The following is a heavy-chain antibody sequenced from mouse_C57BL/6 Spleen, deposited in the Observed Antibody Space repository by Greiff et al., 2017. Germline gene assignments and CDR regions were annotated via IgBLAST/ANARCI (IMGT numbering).Heavy chain of an antibody. CDR3: ARADYDWYFDV. CDR2: ISYDGSN. D-gene: IGHD2-4*01. CDR1: GYSITSGYY. Sequence: EVKLVESGPGLVKPSQSLSLTCSVTGYSITSGYYWNWIRQFPGNKLEWMGYISYDGSNNYNPSLKNRISITRDTSKNQFFLKLNSVTTEDTATDYCARADYDWYFDVWGTGTTVTVSS. V-gene: IGHV3-6*01. J-gene: IGHJ1*03.